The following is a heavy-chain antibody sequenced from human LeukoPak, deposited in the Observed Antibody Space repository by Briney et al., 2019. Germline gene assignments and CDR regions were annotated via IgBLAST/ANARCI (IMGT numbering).Heavy chain of an antibody. V-gene: IGHV3-23*01. CDR2: ISGSGGST. CDR1: GFTFSSYA. CDR3: AKGVYDSSGYYPSSFDY. Sequence: GGSLRLSCAASGFTFSSYAMSWVRQAPGKGLEWVSAISGSGGSTYYADSVKGRFTISRDNSKNTLYPQMNSLRAEDTAVYYCAKGVYDSSGYYPSSFDYWGQGTLVTVSS. J-gene: IGHJ4*02. D-gene: IGHD3-22*01.